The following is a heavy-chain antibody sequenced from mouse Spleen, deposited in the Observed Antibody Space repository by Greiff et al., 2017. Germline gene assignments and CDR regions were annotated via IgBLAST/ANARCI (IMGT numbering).Heavy chain of an antibody. CDR2: ISSGGSYT. CDR1: GFTFSSYA. D-gene: IGHD3-3*01. CDR3: ARQGDFDYFDY. V-gene: IGHV5-9-3*01. Sequence: EVKLMESGGGLVKPGGSLKLSCAASGFTFSSYAMSWVRQTPEKRLEWVATISSGGSYTYYPDSVKGRFTISRDNAKNTLYLQMSSLRSEDTAMYYCARQGDFDYFDYWGQGTTLTVSS. J-gene: IGHJ2*01.